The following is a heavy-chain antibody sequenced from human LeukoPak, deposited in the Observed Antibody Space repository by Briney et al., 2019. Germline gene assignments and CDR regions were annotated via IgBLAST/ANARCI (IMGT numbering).Heavy chain of an antibody. J-gene: IGHJ4*02. D-gene: IGHD4-11*01. CDR1: GFTFRKYW. Sequence: GGSLRLSGAVSGFTFRKYWLSRVRKAPGKGLEWVANINEDGREKYYVESVKGRFTISRDNAMNSLYLQMNSLRVEDTAIYYCARSPTSDIGYWGRGTLVTVSS. CDR3: ARSPTSDIGY. V-gene: IGHV3-7*01. CDR2: INEDGREK.